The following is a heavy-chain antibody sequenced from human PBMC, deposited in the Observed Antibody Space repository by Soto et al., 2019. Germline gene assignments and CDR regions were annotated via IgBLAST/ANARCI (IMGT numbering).Heavy chain of an antibody. D-gene: IGHD5-18*01. J-gene: IGHJ4*02. Sequence: EVQLVESGGGLVQPGGSLRLSCAASGVTVSSNYMSWVRQAPGKGLEWVSVIYSGGSTYYADSVKGRFTISRDNSKHTLYLQKNSLRAEDTAVYYGARHGYNYGGGYFDYWGQGTLVTVSS. V-gene: IGHV3-66*04. CDR1: GVTVSSNY. CDR2: IYSGGST. CDR3: ARHGYNYGGGYFDY.